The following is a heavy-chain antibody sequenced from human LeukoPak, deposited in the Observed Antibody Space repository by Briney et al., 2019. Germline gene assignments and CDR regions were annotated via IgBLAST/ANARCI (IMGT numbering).Heavy chain of an antibody. J-gene: IGHJ6*02. D-gene: IGHD3-3*01. CDR1: GYTFTSYY. Sequence: ASVKDSCKASGYTFTSYYMHWVRQAPGQGLEWMGIINPSGGSTSYTQKFQGRVTMTRDTSTSTVYMELSSLRSEDTAVYYCAREGFPPKISDFWSGLGPYYYYGMDVWGQGTTVTVSS. CDR2: INPSGGST. V-gene: IGHV1-46*01. CDR3: AREGFPPKISDFWSGLGPYYYYGMDV.